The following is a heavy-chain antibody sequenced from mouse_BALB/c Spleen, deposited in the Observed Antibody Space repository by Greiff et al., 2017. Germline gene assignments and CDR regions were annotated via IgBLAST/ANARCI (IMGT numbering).Heavy chain of an antibody. CDR1: GFTFSSYG. V-gene: IGHV5-6*01. Sequence: EVQLQESGGDLVKPGGSLKLSCAASGFTFSSYGMSWVRQTPDKRLEWVATISSGGSYTYYPDSVKGRFTISRDNAKNTLYLQMSSLKSEDTAMYYCARHAPLYYGSSQSLAYWGQGTLVTVSA. J-gene: IGHJ3*01. CDR3: ARHAPLYYGSSQSLAY. CDR2: ISSGGSYT. D-gene: IGHD1-1*01.